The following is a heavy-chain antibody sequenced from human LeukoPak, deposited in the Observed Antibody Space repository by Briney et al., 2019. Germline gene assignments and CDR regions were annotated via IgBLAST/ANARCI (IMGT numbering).Heavy chain of an antibody. Sequence: SETLSLTCTVSGGSISSSSYYWGWIRQPPGKGLEWIGSFYYSGGTYYNPSLKSRVTISVDTSKNQFSLNLSSVTAADTAVYSCARLVPYSSNWYFDYWGQGTLVTVSS. D-gene: IGHD6-13*01. CDR1: GGSISSSSYY. V-gene: IGHV4-39*01. J-gene: IGHJ4*02. CDR2: FYYSGGT. CDR3: ARLVPYSSNWYFDY.